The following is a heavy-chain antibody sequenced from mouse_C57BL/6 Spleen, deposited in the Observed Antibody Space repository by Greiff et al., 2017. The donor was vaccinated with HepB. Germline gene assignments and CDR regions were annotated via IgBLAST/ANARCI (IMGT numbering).Heavy chain of an antibody. CDR3: ARYSNDFDY. J-gene: IGHJ2*01. CDR1: GYTFTSYW. Sequence: QVQLQQPGAELVRPGSSVKLSCKASGYTFTSYWMDWVKQRPGQGLEWIGNIYPSDSETHYNQKFKDKATLTVDKSSSTADMQLSSLTSEDSAVYYCARYSNDFDYWGQGTTLTVSS. D-gene: IGHD2-5*01. V-gene: IGHV1-61*01. CDR2: IYPSDSET.